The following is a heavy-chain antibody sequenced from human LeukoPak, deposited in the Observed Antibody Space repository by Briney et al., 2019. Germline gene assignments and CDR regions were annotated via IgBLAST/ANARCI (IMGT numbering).Heavy chain of an antibody. CDR2: ISGSGGST. V-gene: IGHV3-23*01. CDR3: AKVGATNYYYYYMDV. J-gene: IGHJ6*03. Sequence: GGSLRLSCAASGFTFSSYAMSWVRQAPGEGLEWASAISGSGGSTYYADSVKGRFTISRDNSKNTLYLQMNSLRAEDTAVYYCAKVGATNYYYYYMDVWGKGTTVTVSS. D-gene: IGHD1-26*01. CDR1: GFTFSSYA.